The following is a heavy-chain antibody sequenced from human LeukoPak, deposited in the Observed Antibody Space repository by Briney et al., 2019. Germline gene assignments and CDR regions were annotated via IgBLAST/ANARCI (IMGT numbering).Heavy chain of an antibody. J-gene: IGHJ4*02. CDR2: FDPEDGET. CDR1: GYTLTELS. D-gene: IGHD1-26*01. CDR3: EIDCRSYYGIIDY. V-gene: IGHV1-24*01. Sequence: GASVKVSCKVSGYTLTELSMHWVRQAPGKGLEWMGGFDPEDGETIYAQKFQGRVTMTEDTSTDTAYMELSSLRSEDTAVYYCEIDCRSYYGIIDYWGQGTLVTVSS.